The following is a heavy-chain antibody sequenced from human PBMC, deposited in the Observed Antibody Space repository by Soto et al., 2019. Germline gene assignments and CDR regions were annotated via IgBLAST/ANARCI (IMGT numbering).Heavy chain of an antibody. CDR1: GYSFTSYW. V-gene: IGHV5-51*01. J-gene: IGHJ5*02. CDR3: ARRSATAGITGTTIGGSEDWFDP. D-gene: IGHD1-7*01. CDR2: IYPGDSDT. Sequence: PGESLKISCKGSGYSFTSYWIGWVRQMPGKGLEWMGIIYPGDSDTRYSPSFQGQVTISADKSISTAYLQWSSLKASDTAMYYCARRSATAGITGTTIGGSEDWFDPWGQGTLVTVSS.